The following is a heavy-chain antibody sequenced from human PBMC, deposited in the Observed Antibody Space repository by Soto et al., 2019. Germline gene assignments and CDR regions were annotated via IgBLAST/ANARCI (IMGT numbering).Heavy chain of an antibody. Sequence: EVQLVESGGGLVKPGGSLRLSCAASGFTFSSYSMNWVRQAPGKGLEWVSSISTTSTYIYSADSVKGRFTISRDNAKNSLYLQMSSLRAEDTAVYYCARDLIPYSSGWYAFDFWGQGTLVTVSS. J-gene: IGHJ4*02. CDR1: GFTFSSYS. D-gene: IGHD6-19*01. V-gene: IGHV3-21*01. CDR2: ISTTSTYI. CDR3: ARDLIPYSSGWYAFDF.